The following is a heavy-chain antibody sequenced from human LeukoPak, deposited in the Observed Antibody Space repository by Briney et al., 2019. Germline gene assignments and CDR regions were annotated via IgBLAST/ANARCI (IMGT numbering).Heavy chain of an antibody. V-gene: IGHV4-34*01. CDR3: ARSYYGSGRYGPHFDY. D-gene: IGHD3-10*01. CDR2: INHSGST. CDR1: GGSLSGYY. Sequence: SETLSLTCAVYGGSLSGYYWRWIRPPPGKGLEWMGEINHSGSTNYNPSLKSRVTISVDTSKNQFSLKLSSVTAADTAVYYCARSYYGSGRYGPHFDYWGQGTLVTVSS. J-gene: IGHJ4*02.